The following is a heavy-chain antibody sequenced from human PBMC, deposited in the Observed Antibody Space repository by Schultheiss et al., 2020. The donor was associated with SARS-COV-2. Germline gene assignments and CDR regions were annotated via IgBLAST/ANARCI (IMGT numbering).Heavy chain of an antibody. J-gene: IGHJ3*02. D-gene: IGHD3-3*01. CDR1: GFTFSSYS. V-gene: IGHV3-48*01. CDR2: ISSSSSTI. Sequence: GESLKISCAASGFTFSSYSMNWVRQAPGKGLEWVSYISSSSSTIYYADSVKGRFTISRDNAKNSLYLQMNSLRAEDTAVYYCSGYYDFWSGSDAFDIWGQGTMVTVSS. CDR3: SGYYDFWSGSDAFDI.